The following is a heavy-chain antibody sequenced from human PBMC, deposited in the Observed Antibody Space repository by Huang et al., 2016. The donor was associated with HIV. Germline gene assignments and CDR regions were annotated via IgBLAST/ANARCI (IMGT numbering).Heavy chain of an antibody. D-gene: IGHD6-6*01. CDR3: ARDWSFGSSTSPAD. CDR2: LNPKEVGT. V-gene: IGHV1-2*02. Sequence: QVQLVQSGAEVKNPGASVRVSCKASGYTFTDSNIHWVRQAPGQGLGGMGWLNPKEVGTIYAQRFQGRITMTRDTTISTVHMDLRRIQSDDTAVYFCARDWSFGSSTSPADWGQGTLVTVSS. J-gene: IGHJ4*02. CDR1: GYTFTDSN.